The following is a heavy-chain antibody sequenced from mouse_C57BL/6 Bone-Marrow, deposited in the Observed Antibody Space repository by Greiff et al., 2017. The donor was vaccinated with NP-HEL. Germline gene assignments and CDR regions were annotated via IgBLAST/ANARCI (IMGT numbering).Heavy chain of an antibody. Sequence: EVKVEESGPGLVKPSQSLSLTCSVTGYSITSGYYWNWIRQFPGNKLEWMGYISYDGSNNYNPSLKNRISITRDTSKNQFFLKLNSVTTEDTATYYCASRGVERPYFDYWGQGTTLTVSS. CDR2: ISYDGSN. CDR3: ASRGVERPYFDY. J-gene: IGHJ2*01. CDR1: GYSITSGYY. D-gene: IGHD1-1*01. V-gene: IGHV3-6*01.